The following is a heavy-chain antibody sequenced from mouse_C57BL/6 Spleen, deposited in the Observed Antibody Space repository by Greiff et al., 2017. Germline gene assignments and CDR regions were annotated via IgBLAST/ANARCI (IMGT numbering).Heavy chain of an antibody. CDR2: TWWDDDK. CDR3: ARMRTAQGYYFDY. Sequence: QVTLQESGPGILQPSPTLSLTCSSSGFSLSTFGMGVVWIRQPPGKGLEWLAHTWWDDDKYYNPALKSRLTISKDTSKNRVFHKVANGDTADTATDYCARMRTAQGYYFDYWGQGTTLTVSS. D-gene: IGHD3-2*02. V-gene: IGHV8-8*01. CDR1: GFSLSTFGMG. J-gene: IGHJ2*01.